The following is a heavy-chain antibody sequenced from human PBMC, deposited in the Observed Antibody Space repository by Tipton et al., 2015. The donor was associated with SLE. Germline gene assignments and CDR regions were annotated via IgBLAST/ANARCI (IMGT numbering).Heavy chain of an antibody. D-gene: IGHD6-19*01. CDR1: GFTFSSYS. Sequence: SLRLSCAASGFTFSSYSMNWVRQAPGKGLEWVSSISSSSSYIYYADSVKGRFTISRDNAKNSLYLQMNSLRAEDTAVYYCSTLSSGWSYWYFDLWGRGTLVTVSS. CDR2: ISSSSSYI. CDR3: STLSSGWSYWYFDL. J-gene: IGHJ2*01. V-gene: IGHV3-21*01.